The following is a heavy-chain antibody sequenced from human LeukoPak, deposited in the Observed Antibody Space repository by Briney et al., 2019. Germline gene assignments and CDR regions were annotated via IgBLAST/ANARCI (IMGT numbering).Heavy chain of an antibody. CDR1: GFTFSSHS. CDR3: APFSAVTHYYFDY. D-gene: IGHD6-13*01. V-gene: IGHV3-21*01. CDR2: ISPDSGYI. Sequence: GGSLRPSCAASGFTFSSHSLMWVRQAPGKGLEWVSSISPDSGYIYYADSVKGRFTISRDNAENSLFLQMNSLGAEDTAVYYCAPFSAVTHYYFDYWGQGTLVTVSS. J-gene: IGHJ4*02.